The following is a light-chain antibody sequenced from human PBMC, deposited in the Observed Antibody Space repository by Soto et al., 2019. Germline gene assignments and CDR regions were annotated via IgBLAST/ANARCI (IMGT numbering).Light chain of an antibody. J-gene: IGKJ5*01. V-gene: IGKV3-15*01. CDR1: QSLTSN. CDR3: QQYNNWPPLT. Sequence: EIVMTQSPATLSVSPGERATLSCRASQSLTSNLAWYQQKPGQAPRLLIYGASTRAVGIPARFSGSGSGTEFTLTISSLQSEDFAVYYCQQYNNWPPLTFGQGTRLEIK. CDR2: GAS.